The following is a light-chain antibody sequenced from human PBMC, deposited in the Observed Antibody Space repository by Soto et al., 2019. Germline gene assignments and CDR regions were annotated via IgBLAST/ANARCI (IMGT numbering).Light chain of an antibody. CDR3: LQHKSYPLT. CDR1: QGIGND. J-gene: IGKJ5*01. CDR2: SSL. V-gene: IGKV1-17*01. Sequence: DIQMTQSPSSLSASVGDRVTITCRASQGIGNDLGWYQQKPGKAPKRLIYSSLILQSGVPSRFSGSGSGTEFTLTLRSLQPEDFATYYCLQHKSYPLTFGQGTRLEIK.